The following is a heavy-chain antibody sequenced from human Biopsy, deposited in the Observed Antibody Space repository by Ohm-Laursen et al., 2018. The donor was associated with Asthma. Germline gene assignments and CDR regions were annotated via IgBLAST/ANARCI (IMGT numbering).Heavy chain of an antibody. CDR1: GFTFSNYG. J-gene: IGHJ4*02. Sequence: SLRLSCAASGFTFSNYGMHWVRQAPGKGLDWVAVILFDGSNKNYTDSVKGRFTISRDNSRNTLHLQMNSLRAEDTAAYYCAKDVFPGWELRRGPDYWGQGTLVTVSS. V-gene: IGHV3-30*18. CDR3: AKDVFPGWELRRGPDY. D-gene: IGHD1-26*01. CDR2: ILFDGSNK.